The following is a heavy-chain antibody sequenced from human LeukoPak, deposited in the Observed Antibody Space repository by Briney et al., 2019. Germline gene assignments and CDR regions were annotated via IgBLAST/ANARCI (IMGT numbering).Heavy chain of an antibody. Sequence: GGSLRLSCAASGFTFSSYGMHWVRQAPGKGLEWVAFIRYDGSNKYYADSVKGRFTISRDNSKNTLYLQMNSLRAEDTAVYYCPRYCSSTSCYATSDAFDIWGQGTMVTVSS. D-gene: IGHD2-2*01. J-gene: IGHJ3*02. V-gene: IGHV3-30*02. CDR3: PRYCSSTSCYATSDAFDI. CDR1: GFTFSSYG. CDR2: IRYDGSNK.